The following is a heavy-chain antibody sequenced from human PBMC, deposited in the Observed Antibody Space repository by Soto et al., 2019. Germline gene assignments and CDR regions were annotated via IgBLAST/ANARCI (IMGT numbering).Heavy chain of an antibody. CDR2: IKQDGSEK. CDR3: ARDTYLEWLLYPGYMDV. J-gene: IGHJ6*03. Sequence: GSLRLSCAASGFTFSSYWMSWVRQAPGKGLEWVANIKQDGSEKYYVDSVKGRFTISRDNAKNSLYLQMNSLRAEDTAVYYCARDTYLEWLLYPGYMDVWGKGTTVTVSS. V-gene: IGHV3-7*01. CDR1: GFTFSSYW. D-gene: IGHD3-3*01.